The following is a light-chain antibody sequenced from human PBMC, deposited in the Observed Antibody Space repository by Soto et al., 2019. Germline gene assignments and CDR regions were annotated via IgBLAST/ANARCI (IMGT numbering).Light chain of an antibody. J-gene: IGKJ4*01. Sequence: EILLTQSPGTLSLSHGERATLSCRASQSVSRIYLDWYQQKPGKAPRLLIYGASSRATGIPDRLSGSGSGTEFTLTISRLEPEDFAVYYCQQYGSHTITFGGGTKVDIK. CDR3: QQYGSHTIT. CDR2: GAS. V-gene: IGKV3-20*01. CDR1: QSVSRIY.